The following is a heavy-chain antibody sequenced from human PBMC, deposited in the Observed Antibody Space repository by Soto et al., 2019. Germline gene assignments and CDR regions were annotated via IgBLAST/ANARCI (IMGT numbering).Heavy chain of an antibody. CDR3: ARVPMPAQDYYDSSGYCDY. CDR1: GGSFSGYY. J-gene: IGHJ4*02. D-gene: IGHD3-22*01. CDR2: INHSGST. V-gene: IGHV4-34*01. Sequence: SETLSLTCVVYGGSFSGYYWSWIRQPPGKGLEWIGEINHSGSTNYYPSLKSRVTISVDTSKNQFTLNLSSETAAGTAVYYCARVPMPAQDYYDSSGYCDYWGQGTLVTVSS.